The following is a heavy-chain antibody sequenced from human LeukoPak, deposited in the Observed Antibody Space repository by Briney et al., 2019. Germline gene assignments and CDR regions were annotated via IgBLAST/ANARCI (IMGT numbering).Heavy chain of an antibody. CDR1: GFTFSKYW. Sequence: GGSLRLSYAASGFTFSKYWMLWVRQAPGKGLESVSRINTDGTVTTYADSVKGRFTVSRDNADNTMFLQMNSMRDEDTAVYYCATKQWLAPPPDSWGQGTPVTVSS. J-gene: IGHJ4*02. CDR3: ATKQWLAPPPDS. D-gene: IGHD6-19*01. V-gene: IGHV3-74*01. CDR2: INTDGTVT.